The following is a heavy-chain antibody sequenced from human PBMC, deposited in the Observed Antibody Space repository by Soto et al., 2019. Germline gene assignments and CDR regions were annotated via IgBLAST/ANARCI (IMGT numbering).Heavy chain of an antibody. CDR2: IWYDASKQ. D-gene: IGHD2-8*01. V-gene: IGHV3-33*01. J-gene: IGHJ4*02. Sequence: GGSLRLSCETSGFSFSVYGMHWVRQAPGKGLEWVAVIWYDASKQFYAASVEGRFTISRDNSKAILYLQMNSLSAEDTAVYYCGAWAGGVTDVHWGPGTMVTVYS. CDR3: GAWAGGVTDVH. CDR1: GFSFSVYG.